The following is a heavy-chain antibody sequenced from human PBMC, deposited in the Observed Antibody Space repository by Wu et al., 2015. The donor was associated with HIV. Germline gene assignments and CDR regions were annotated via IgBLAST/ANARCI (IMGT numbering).Heavy chain of an antibody. CDR1: GYSFTSYN. CDR2: ISPSSGGA. Sequence: QVQLVQSGAEVKKPGASVKVSCKTSGYSFTSYNIHWVRQAPGQGLEWMGRISPSSGGAQYAQKSQGRVTLTRDTSTDTAYMELSSLTSDDTAIYFCARYFGGSVAFDFWGQGTLVIVSS. V-gene: IGHV1-2*06. D-gene: IGHD2-21*01. J-gene: IGHJ4*02. CDR3: ARYFGGSVAFDF.